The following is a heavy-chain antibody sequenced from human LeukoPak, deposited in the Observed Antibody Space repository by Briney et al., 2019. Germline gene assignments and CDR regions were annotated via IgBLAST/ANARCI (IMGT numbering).Heavy chain of an antibody. V-gene: IGHV1-2*02. D-gene: IGHD2/OR15-2a*01. Sequence: ASVKVSCKASGYTFTAYFIHWVRQAPGQGLEWMGWINPNSGGTHYLQKFQGGISMTRDTSISTAYMELSRLRSDDTAIYYCAKYSLEKNAFDIWGRGTMVTVSS. CDR3: AKYSLEKNAFDI. J-gene: IGHJ3*02. CDR2: INPNSGGT. CDR1: GYTFTAYF.